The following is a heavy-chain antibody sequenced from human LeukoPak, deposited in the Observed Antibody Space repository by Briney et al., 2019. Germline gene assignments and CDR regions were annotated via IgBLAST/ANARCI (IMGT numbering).Heavy chain of an antibody. Sequence: GESLKISCKGSGYSFASYWIVWVRQMPGKGPEWMGLIYPGDSDTRYSPSFQGQVIISADKSISTAYLQWSSLKAPDTAIYYCARLPSYGSGTFSLDYWGQGTLVTVSS. CDR1: GYSFASYW. J-gene: IGHJ4*02. D-gene: IGHD3-10*01. CDR3: ARLPSYGSGTFSLDY. V-gene: IGHV5-51*01. CDR2: IYPGDSDT.